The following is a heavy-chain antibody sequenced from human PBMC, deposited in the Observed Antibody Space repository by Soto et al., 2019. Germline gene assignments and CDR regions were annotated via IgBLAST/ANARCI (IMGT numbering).Heavy chain of an antibody. CDR3: ARAYHPPELELDPAGAFDI. V-gene: IGHV1-69*13. D-gene: IGHD1-7*01. CDR1: GGTFSSYS. Sequence: GASVKVSCKASGGTFSSYSINWVRQAPGQGLEWMGGIIPIFGTANSAQKFQGRVTLTADESTSTAHMELSSLRSEDTAVYYCARAYHPPELELDPAGAFDIWGQGTMVTVSS. CDR2: IIPIFGTA. J-gene: IGHJ3*02.